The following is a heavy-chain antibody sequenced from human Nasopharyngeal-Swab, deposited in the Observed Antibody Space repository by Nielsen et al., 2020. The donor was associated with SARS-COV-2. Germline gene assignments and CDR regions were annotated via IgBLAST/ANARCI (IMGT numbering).Heavy chain of an antibody. V-gene: IGHV4-59*01. D-gene: IGHD3-10*01. CDR3: ARDGLFGDSAFDI. J-gene: IGHJ3*02. CDR2: IYYSGST. Sequence: WIRQPPGKGLEWIGYIYYSGSTNYNPSLKSRVTISVDTSKNQFSLKLSSVTAADPAVYYCARDGLFGDSAFDIWGKGTMVTVS.